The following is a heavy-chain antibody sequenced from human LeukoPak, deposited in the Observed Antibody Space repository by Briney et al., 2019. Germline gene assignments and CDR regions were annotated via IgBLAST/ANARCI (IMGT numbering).Heavy chain of an antibody. CDR1: GFTFSSNW. CDR3: ARGELVSPNWFDP. CDR2: IKQDGSEK. Sequence: GGSLRLSCAASGFTFSSNWMSWVRQAPGKGLEWVANIKQDGSEKYYVDSVKGRFTISRDNAKNSLYLQMNSLRAEDTAVYYCARGELVSPNWFDPWGQGTLVTVSS. V-gene: IGHV3-7*01. J-gene: IGHJ5*02.